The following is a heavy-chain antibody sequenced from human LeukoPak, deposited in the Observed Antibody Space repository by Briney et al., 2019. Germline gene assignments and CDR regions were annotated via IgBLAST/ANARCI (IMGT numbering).Heavy chain of an antibody. V-gene: IGHV3-23*01. Sequence: GGSLRLSCAASGFSFSNFAMSWVRQAPGKGLEWVSLIIGSSGDTFYADSVKGRFTISRDNSKNRLCLQMNSLRAEDTALYYCAKGAYDYIEMGYFDYWGQGTLVTVSS. CDR3: AKGAYDYIEMGYFDY. CDR1: GFSFSNFA. J-gene: IGHJ4*02. CDR2: IIGSSGDT. D-gene: IGHD5-12*01.